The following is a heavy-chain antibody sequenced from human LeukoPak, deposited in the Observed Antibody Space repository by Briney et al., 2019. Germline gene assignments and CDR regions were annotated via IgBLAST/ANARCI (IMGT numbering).Heavy chain of an antibody. CDR3: ARGYGDFWSGSYGD. CDR2: INHSGST. CDR1: GGSFSGYY. D-gene: IGHD3-3*01. V-gene: IGHV4-34*01. Sequence: PSETLSLTCAVYGGSFSGYYWSWIRQPPRKGLEWIGEINHSGSTNYNPSLKSRVTISVDTSKNQFSLKLSSVTAADMAVYYCARGYGDFWSGSYGDWGQGTLVTVSS. J-gene: IGHJ4*02.